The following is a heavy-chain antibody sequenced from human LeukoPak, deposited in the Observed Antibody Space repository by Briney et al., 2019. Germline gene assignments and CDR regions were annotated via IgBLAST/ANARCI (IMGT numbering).Heavy chain of an antibody. J-gene: IGHJ3*02. Sequence: GGSLRLSCAASGFTFSSYAMSWVRQAPGKGLEWVSAISGSGGSTYYADSVKGRFTISRDNSKNTLYLQMNSLRAEDTAVYSCARDAGSGRGTFDIWGQGAMVTVSS. V-gene: IGHV3-23*01. D-gene: IGHD2-15*01. CDR2: ISGSGGST. CDR1: GFTFSSYA. CDR3: ARDAGSGRGTFDI.